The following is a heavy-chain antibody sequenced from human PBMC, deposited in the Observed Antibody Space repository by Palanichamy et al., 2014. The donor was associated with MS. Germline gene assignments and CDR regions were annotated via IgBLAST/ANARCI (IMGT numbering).Heavy chain of an antibody. CDR3: ARDIGPVPGDYYYGLDV. CDR1: GYTFSSYG. CDR2: ISTYNGNT. V-gene: IGHV1-18*04. J-gene: IGHJ6*02. D-gene: IGHD3-10*01. Sequence: QVQLMQSGAEVKEPGASVRVSCKASGYTFSSYGISWARQAPGQGLEWMGWISTYNGNTKYAQKFQDRATMTTDTSTTTAHVDLRGLRSDDSAVYFCARDIGPVPGDYYYGLDVWGQGTTVTVSS.